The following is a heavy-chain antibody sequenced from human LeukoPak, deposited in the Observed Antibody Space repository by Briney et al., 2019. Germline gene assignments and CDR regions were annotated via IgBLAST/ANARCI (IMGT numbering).Heavy chain of an antibody. CDR3: AKSRMVVAAAGYDY. V-gene: IGHV3-23*01. CDR1: GXXXXSYA. J-gene: IGHJ4*02. Sequence: LSCAXXGXXXXSYAMSWVRQAPGKGLEWVXAISGSGGSTYYADSVKGRFTICRDNSKNTLYLQMNSLRAEDTAVYYCAKSRMVVAAAGYDYWGQGTLVTVSS. CDR2: ISGSGGST. D-gene: IGHD2-15*01.